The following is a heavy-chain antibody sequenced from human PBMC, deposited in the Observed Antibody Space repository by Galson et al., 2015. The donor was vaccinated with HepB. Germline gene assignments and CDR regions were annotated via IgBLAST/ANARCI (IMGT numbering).Heavy chain of an antibody. J-gene: IGHJ6*02. CDR2: IRSNAYGGTT. Sequence: SLRLSCAASGFTFSSYAMSWFRQAPGKGLEWVGFIRSNAYGGTTEYAASVKGRFTISRDDPKSIAYLQMNSLNTEDTAVYYCAIGGRDIVVVPAPIPTNYYYGMGVWGQGTTVTVSS. CDR3: AIGGRDIVVVPAPIPTNYYYGMGV. V-gene: IGHV3-49*03. CDR1: GFTFSSYA. D-gene: IGHD2-2*01.